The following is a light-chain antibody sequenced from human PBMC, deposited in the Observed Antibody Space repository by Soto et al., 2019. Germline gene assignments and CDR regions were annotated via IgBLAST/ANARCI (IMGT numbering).Light chain of an antibody. CDR3: ISYTVSHAV. J-gene: IGLJ2*01. V-gene: IGLV2-14*03. Sequence: QSALTQPASVSGSPGQSITISCTGTSSDITTYNYVSWYQHHPGKTPKLMIYDFSNRPSGVSHRFSGSKSGNTASLTISGLQAEDEADYYCISYTVSHAVFGGGTKVTVL. CDR2: DFS. CDR1: SSDITTYNY.